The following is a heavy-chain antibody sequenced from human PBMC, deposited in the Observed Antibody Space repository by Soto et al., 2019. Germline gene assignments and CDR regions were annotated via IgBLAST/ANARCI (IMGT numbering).Heavy chain of an antibody. D-gene: IGHD3-22*01. CDR2: IIPFFGTR. V-gene: IGHV1-69*13. J-gene: IGHJ4*02. CDR3: AETYYHDSSGYYRWGRLDY. CDR1: GDPFSSYT. Sequence: GASVKVSCKASGDPFSSYTMSWVRQAPGQGLEWMGGIIPFFGTRDYAQKFQGRVTITADESTSTAYMYLSSLRSEDTAVYYCAETYYHDSSGYYRWGRLDYWGQGTLVTVSS.